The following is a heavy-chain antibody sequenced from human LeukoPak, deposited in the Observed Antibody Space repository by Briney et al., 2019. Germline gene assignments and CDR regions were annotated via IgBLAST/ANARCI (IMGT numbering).Heavy chain of an antibody. Sequence: ASVKVSCKASGYTFTSYDINWVRQATGQGLEWMGWMNPNSGNTGYAQKFQGKVTITRNTSISTAYMELSSLRSEDTAVYYCARGRVFLNWFDPWGQGTLVTVSS. D-gene: IGHD3-3*01. CDR3: ARGRVFLNWFDP. CDR2: MNPNSGNT. J-gene: IGHJ5*02. V-gene: IGHV1-8*01. CDR1: GYTFTSYD.